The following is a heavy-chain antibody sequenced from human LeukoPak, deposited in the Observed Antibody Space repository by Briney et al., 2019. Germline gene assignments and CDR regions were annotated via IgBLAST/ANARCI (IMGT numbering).Heavy chain of an antibody. V-gene: IGHV4-34*01. Sequence: PSETLSLTCAVYGGSFSGYYWSWIRQPPGKGLEWIGEINHSGSTNYNPSLKSRVTISVDTSKSQFSLKLSSVTAADTAVYYCARGGDGYNSGSFDYWGQGTLVTVSS. CDR1: GGSFSGYY. D-gene: IGHD5-24*01. CDR3: ARGGDGYNSGSFDY. J-gene: IGHJ4*02. CDR2: INHSGST.